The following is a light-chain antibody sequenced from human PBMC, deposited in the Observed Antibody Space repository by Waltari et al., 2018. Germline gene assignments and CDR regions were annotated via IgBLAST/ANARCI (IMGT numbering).Light chain of an antibody. J-gene: IGKJ1*01. CDR2: GAS. CDR1: QSVGTS. CDR3: QHYVRLPAT. Sequence: EVVLTQSPGTLSLSPGERATLACRASQSVGTSLAWYQQKPGQAPRPLIYGASRRATGIPDRFSGSGSGTDFSLTISRLGPEDFAVYYCQHYVRLPATFGQGTKVEV. V-gene: IGKV3-20*01.